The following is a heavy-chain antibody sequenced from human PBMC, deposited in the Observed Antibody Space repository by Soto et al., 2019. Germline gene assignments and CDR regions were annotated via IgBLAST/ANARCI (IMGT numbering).Heavy chain of an antibody. CDR3: AKAYDILTGYDY. J-gene: IGHJ4*02. CDR1: GFTFSSYA. D-gene: IGHD3-9*01. Sequence: GSLRLSCAASGFTFSSYAMSWVRQAPGKGLEWVSAISGSGGSTYYADSVKGRFTISRDNSKNTLYLQMNSLRAEDTAVYYCAKAYDILTGYDYWGQGTLVTVSS. CDR2: ISGSGGST. V-gene: IGHV3-23*01.